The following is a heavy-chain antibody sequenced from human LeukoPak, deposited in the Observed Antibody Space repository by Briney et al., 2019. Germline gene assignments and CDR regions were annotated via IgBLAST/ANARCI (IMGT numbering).Heavy chain of an antibody. CDR3: ARRVVVPAAPYYFDY. Sequence: GGSLRLSCAASGFIFSSYWMHWVRQAPGKGLVWVSHINSDGSSTSYADSVKGRFTISRDNAKNTLYLQVNSLRAEDTAVYYCARRVVVPAAPYYFDYWGQGTLVTVSS. CDR2: INSDGSST. V-gene: IGHV3-74*01. J-gene: IGHJ4*02. CDR1: GFIFSSYW. D-gene: IGHD2-2*01.